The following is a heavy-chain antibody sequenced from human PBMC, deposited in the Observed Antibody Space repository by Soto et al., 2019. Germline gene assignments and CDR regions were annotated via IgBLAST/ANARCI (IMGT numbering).Heavy chain of an antibody. V-gene: IGHV5-51*01. Sequence: PGESLKISCKGSGYSFTSYWIGWVRQMPGKGLEWMGIIYPGDSDTRYSPSFQGQVTISADKSISTAYLQWSSLKASDTAMYYCARSIGYSSSWYLGPNWFDPWGQGTLVTVSS. CDR3: ARSIGYSSSWYLGPNWFDP. J-gene: IGHJ5*02. CDR2: IYPGDSDT. CDR1: GYSFTSYW. D-gene: IGHD6-13*01.